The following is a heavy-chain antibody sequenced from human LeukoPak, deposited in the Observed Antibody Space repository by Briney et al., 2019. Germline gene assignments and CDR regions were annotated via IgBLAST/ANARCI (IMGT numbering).Heavy chain of an antibody. V-gene: IGHV3-23*01. D-gene: IGHD3-22*01. CDR3: ARIPGYDSSGYLVTFDI. Sequence: GGSLRLSCAASGFTFSSYAMSWVRQAPGKGLEWGSAISGSGGSTYYADSVKGRFTISRDNSKNTLYLQMNSLRAEDTALYYCARIPGYDSSGYLVTFDIWGQGTMVTVSS. J-gene: IGHJ3*02. CDR2: ISGSGGST. CDR1: GFTFSSYA.